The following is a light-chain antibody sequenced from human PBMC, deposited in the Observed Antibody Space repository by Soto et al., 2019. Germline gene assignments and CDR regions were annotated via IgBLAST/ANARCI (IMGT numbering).Light chain of an antibody. J-gene: IGLJ1*01. CDR2: GNS. Sequence: QSVLTQPPSVSGAPGQRVTISCTGSSSNIGAGYDVHWYQQLPGTAPKLLIFGNSNRPSGVPDRFSGSNSGTSASLAITGLQAEDEADYYCSSHNTIGTLQVFGPGTKVTVL. CDR1: SSNIGAGYD. CDR3: SSHNTIGTLQV. V-gene: IGLV1-40*01.